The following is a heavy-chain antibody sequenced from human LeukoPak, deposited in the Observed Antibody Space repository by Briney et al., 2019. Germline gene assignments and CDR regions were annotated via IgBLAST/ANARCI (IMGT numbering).Heavy chain of an antibody. CDR1: GFTFSSYA. V-gene: IGHV3-7*01. Sequence: GGSLRLSCAASGFTFSSYAMHWVRQAPGKGLEWVANIKQDGSERYYVDSVKGRFTISRDNAKNSLYLQMNSLRAEDTAVYYCARDTSRLVVDYWGQGTLVTVSS. CDR2: IKQDGSER. D-gene: IGHD3-9*01. CDR3: ARDTSRLVVDY. J-gene: IGHJ4*02.